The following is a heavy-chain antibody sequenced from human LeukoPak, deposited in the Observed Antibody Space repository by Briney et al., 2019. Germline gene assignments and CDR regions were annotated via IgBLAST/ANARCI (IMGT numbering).Heavy chain of an antibody. V-gene: IGHV1-69*05. CDR2: IMPLFGTA. CDR3: PRDVHGDYGSGWFDP. Sequence: SVKVSCKTSGGTFNNSAISWVRQAPGQGLEWLGGIMPLFGTAGYAQKFQGRVTITKDESTRTVYLELTSLTSDDTAVYYCPRDVHGDYGSGWFDPWGQGTLVSVSS. D-gene: IGHD4-17*01. J-gene: IGHJ5*02. CDR1: GGTFNNSA.